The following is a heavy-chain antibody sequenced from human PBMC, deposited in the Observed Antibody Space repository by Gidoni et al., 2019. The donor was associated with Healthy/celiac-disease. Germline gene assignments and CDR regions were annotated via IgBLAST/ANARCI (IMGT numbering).Heavy chain of an antibody. CDR1: GFTFSSYA. CDR2: ISGSGGST. D-gene: IGHD6-19*01. V-gene: IGHV3-23*01. Sequence: EVQLLESGGGLVQPGGSLRLSCAASGFTFSSYAMSWVRQAPGKGLEWVSAISGSGGSTYYADSVKGRFTISRDNSKNTLYLQMNSLRAEDTAVYYCAKDSPIAVAGTEKYWFDPWGQGTLVTVSS. J-gene: IGHJ5*02. CDR3: AKDSPIAVAGTEKYWFDP.